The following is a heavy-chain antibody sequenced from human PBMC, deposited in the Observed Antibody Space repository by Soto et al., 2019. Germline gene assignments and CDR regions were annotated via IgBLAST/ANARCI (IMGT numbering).Heavy chain of an antibody. CDR2: INPGNGNT. CDR1: EYTFTNYA. J-gene: IGHJ4*02. D-gene: IGHD3-22*01. V-gene: IGHV1-3*01. Sequence: QVQLVQSGAEVKEPGASVKVSCKASEYTFTNYAIHWVRQAPGQRLKWMGWINPGNGNTKCAPKFQGRVTLSRDTSANTAYMELSILRSEDTAVYYCARDLAVKGFFDYWGQRTLVTVFS. CDR3: ARDLAVKGFFDY.